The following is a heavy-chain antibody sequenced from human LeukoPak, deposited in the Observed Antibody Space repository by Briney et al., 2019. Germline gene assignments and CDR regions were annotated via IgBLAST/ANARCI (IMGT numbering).Heavy chain of an antibody. CDR2: MNTAGSTT. Sequence: GGSLRLSCAASGFTFSTYWMHWVRQAPGKGLVWVSRMNTAGSTTSYADSVKGRFTISRDNAQNTLYLQMNSLRVEDTAVYYCTGNYYGSGSYADFDYWGQGTLVTVSS. V-gene: IGHV3-74*01. D-gene: IGHD3-10*01. J-gene: IGHJ4*02. CDR3: TGNYYGSGSYADFDY. CDR1: GFTFSTYW.